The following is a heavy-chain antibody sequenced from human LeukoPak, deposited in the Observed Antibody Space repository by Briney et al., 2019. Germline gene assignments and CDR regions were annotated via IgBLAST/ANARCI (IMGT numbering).Heavy chain of an antibody. CDR2: INPSGGST. CDR1: GYTFTSYY. V-gene: IGHV1-46*01. Sequence: ASVKVSCKASGYTFTSYYMQWVRQAPGQGLEWMGIINPSGGSTSYAQKFQGRVTMTRDTSTSTVYMELSSLRSEDTAVCHCARDLSQIAAAGIWAFDIWGQGTMVTVSS. J-gene: IGHJ3*02. CDR3: ARDLSQIAAAGIWAFDI. D-gene: IGHD6-13*01.